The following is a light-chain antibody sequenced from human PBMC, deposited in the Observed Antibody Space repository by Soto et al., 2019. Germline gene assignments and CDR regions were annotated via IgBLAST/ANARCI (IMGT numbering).Light chain of an antibody. CDR2: EVR. CDR3: CSFAGSSTW. V-gene: IGLV2-14*01. CDR1: SGDVGAYDY. J-gene: IGLJ3*02. Sequence: QSALTQPASVSGSPGQSITISCTGTSGDVGAYDYVSWYQHHPGKVPKLMIYEVRNRPSGVSNRFFGSKYGNTASLTISGLQAEDEADYYCCSFAGSSTWFGGGTKVTVL.